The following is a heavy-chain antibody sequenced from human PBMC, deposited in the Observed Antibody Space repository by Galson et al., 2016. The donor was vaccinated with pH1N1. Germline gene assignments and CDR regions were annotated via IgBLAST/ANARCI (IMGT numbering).Heavy chain of an antibody. CDR1: GFTFSNYI. CDR3: AKAPTVTANGRTYFDY. J-gene: IGHJ4*02. CDR2: INSGGSAT. Sequence: SLRLSCAASGFTFSNYIMSWVRQAPGKGLEWVSTINSGGSATYYSDSVKGRFTISRDDSKNTLYLQMNGLRAEDTAVYYCAKAPTVTANGRTYFDYWGQGVRVIVSS. V-gene: IGHV3-23*01. D-gene: IGHD4-11*01.